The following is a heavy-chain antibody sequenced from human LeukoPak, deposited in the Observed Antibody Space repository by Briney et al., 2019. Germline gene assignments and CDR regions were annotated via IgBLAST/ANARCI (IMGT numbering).Heavy chain of an antibody. CDR3: ARGSRRVAAGRTVFDY. Sequence: GASVKVSCKVSGYTLTELSMHWVRQAPGKGLEWMGGFDPEDGETIYAQKFQGRVTITRNTSISTAYMELSSLRSEDTAVYYCARGSRRVAAGRTVFDYWGQGTLVTVSS. J-gene: IGHJ4*02. CDR2: FDPEDGET. D-gene: IGHD2-15*01. CDR1: GYTLTELS. V-gene: IGHV1-24*01.